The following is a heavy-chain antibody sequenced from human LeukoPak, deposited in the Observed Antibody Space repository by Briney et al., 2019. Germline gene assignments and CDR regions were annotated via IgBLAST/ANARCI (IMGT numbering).Heavy chain of an antibody. CDR3: ARVVAAALIDY. D-gene: IGHD6-13*01. CDR2: IYHCGST. J-gene: IGHJ4*02. CDR1: GGSISSGGYS. Sequence: SQTLSLTCAVSGGSISSGGYSWSWIRQPPGKGLEWIGYIYHCGSTYYNPSLKSRVTISVDRSKNQFSLKLSSVTAADTAVYYCARVVAAALIDYWGQGTLVTVSS. V-gene: IGHV4-30-2*01.